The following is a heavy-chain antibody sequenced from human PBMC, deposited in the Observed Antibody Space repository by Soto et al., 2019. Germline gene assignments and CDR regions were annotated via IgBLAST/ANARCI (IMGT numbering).Heavy chain of an antibody. J-gene: IGHJ2*01. V-gene: IGHV4-39*01. CDR3: GIRDYLPVSAFVLNRSSDL. Sequence: LIRKPPGKGLEWIGSIYYSGSTYYNPSLKSRVTISVDTSKNQFSLKLSSVTAAVFFQEEDGIRDYLPVSAFVLNRSSDL. CDR2: IYYSGST. D-gene: IGHD3-9*01.